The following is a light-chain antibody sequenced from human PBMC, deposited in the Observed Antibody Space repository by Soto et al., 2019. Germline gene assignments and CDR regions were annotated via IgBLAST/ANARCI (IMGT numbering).Light chain of an antibody. CDR3: QQLGT. CDR1: QSVSSSY. CDR2: GAS. V-gene: IGKV3-20*01. Sequence: EIVLTQSPATLSLSPGERATLSCWASQSVSSSYLAWYQQKPGQAPRLLSHGASSRATGIPDRFSGSGSGTDFTLTISRLEPEDFAVYYCQQLGTFGQGTKVDIK. J-gene: IGKJ1*01.